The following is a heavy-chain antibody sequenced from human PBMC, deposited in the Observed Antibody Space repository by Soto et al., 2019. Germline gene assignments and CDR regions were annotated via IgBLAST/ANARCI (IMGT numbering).Heavy chain of an antibody. V-gene: IGHV4-38-2*01. J-gene: IGHJ4*02. D-gene: IGHD3-16*01. CDR2: IYLGGTT. Sequence: SETLSLTCAVSGYSITSSSFWGWIRQPPGKGLEWIGSIYLGGTTYYDPSLKSRVTISVDTSKNEFSLKLSSVTAADTAVYYCARPRPNFGAVDSWGQGALVTVSS. CDR3: ARPRPNFGAVDS. CDR1: GYSITSSSF.